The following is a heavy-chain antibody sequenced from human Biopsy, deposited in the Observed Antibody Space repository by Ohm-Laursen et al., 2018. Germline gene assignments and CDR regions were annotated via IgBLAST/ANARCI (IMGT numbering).Heavy chain of an antibody. D-gene: IGHD1-1*01. Sequence: ASVKVSCKISGYTLNELSMHWVRQVPGKGLEWMGGFAPENGKTVYAQNFQARVSLTEDASTDTAYMELSSLRSEDTAVYYCAADINVWNVNYWGQGTQVTVSS. J-gene: IGHJ4*02. CDR3: AADINVWNVNY. CDR2: FAPENGKT. V-gene: IGHV1-24*01. CDR1: GYTLNELS.